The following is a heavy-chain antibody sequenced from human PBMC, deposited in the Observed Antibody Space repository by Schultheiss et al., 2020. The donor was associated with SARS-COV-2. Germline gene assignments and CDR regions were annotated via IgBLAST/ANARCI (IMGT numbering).Heavy chain of an antibody. D-gene: IGHD3-10*01. J-gene: IGHJ6*03. Sequence: GESLKISCAASGFTFSSYWMHWVRQAPGKGLVWVSRINSDGSSTSYADSVKGRFTISRDNAKNTLYLQMNSLRAEDTAVYYCARDPGGYYYYYMDVWGKGTTVTVSS. CDR1: GFTFSSYW. CDR2: INSDGSST. V-gene: IGHV3-74*01. CDR3: ARDPGGYYYYYMDV.